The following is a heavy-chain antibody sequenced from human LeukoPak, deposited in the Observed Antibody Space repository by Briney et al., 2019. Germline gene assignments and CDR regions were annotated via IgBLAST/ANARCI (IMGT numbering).Heavy chain of an antibody. J-gene: IGHJ4*02. CDR1: GFTFSSYE. D-gene: IGHD2-15*01. Sequence: GGSLRLSCAASGFTFSSYEMNWVRQAPGKGLEWVSYISSSGSTIYYADSVKGRFTISRDNAKNSLYLQMNSLRAEDTAVYYCAKAASRAYCSGGSCYYFDYWGQGTLVTVSS. CDR2: ISSSGSTI. CDR3: AKAASRAYCSGGSCYYFDY. V-gene: IGHV3-48*03.